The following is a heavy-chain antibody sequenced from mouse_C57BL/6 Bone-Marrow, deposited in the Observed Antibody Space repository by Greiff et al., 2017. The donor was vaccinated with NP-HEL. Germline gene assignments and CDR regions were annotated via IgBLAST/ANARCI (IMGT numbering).Heavy chain of an antibody. CDR3: ARWATVVPTELDY. CDR2: IYPRSGNT. J-gene: IGHJ2*01. CDR1: GYTFTSYG. Sequence: VHLVESGAELARPGASVKLSCKASGYTFTSYGISWVKQRTGQGLEWIGEIYPRSGNTYYNEKFKGKATLTADKSSSTAYMELRSLTSEDSAVYFCARWATVVPTELDYWGQGTTLTVSS. D-gene: IGHD1-1*01. V-gene: IGHV1-81*01.